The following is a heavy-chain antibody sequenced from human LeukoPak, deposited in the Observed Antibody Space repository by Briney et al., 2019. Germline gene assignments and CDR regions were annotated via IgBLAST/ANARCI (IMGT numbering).Heavy chain of an antibody. V-gene: IGHV4-38-2*02. Sequence: SEILSLTCTVSGYSISSGYYWGWIRQPPGKGLEWIGSIYHSGSTYYNPSLKSRVTISVDTSKNQFSLKLSSVTAADTAVYYCARDTDYYDSSGLGRGVGYNWFDPWGQGTLVTVSS. CDR3: ARDTDYYDSSGLGRGVGYNWFDP. CDR1: GYSISSGYY. CDR2: IYHSGST. D-gene: IGHD3-22*01. J-gene: IGHJ5*02.